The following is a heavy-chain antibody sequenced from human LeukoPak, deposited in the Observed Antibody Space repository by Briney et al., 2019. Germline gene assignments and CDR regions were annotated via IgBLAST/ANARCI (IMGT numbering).Heavy chain of an antibody. CDR2: IYYSGST. V-gene: IGHV4-31*03. J-gene: IGHJ4*02. CDR1: GGSISSGGYY. CDR3: ARGQRGYGDCLFDC. D-gene: IGHD4-17*01. Sequence: SDTLSLTCTVSGGSISSGGYYWSWIRQHPGKGLEWIGYIYYSGSTYYNPSLKSRVTISVDTSKNQFSLKLSSVTAADTAVYYCARGQRGYGDCLFDCWGQGTLVTVSS.